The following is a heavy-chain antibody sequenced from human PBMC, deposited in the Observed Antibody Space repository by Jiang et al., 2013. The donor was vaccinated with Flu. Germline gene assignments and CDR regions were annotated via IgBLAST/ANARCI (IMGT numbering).Heavy chain of an antibody. V-gene: IGHV4-34*01. Sequence: LLKPSETLSLTCAVYGGSFSGYYWSWIRQPPGKGLEWIGEINHSGSTNYNPSLKSRVTISVDTSKNQFSLKLSSVTAADTAVYYCARLAYRYCSGGSCYRDYWGQGTLVTVSS. CDR2: INHSGST. D-gene: IGHD2-15*01. CDR1: GGSFSGYY. CDR3: ARLAYRYCSGGSCYRDY. J-gene: IGHJ4*02.